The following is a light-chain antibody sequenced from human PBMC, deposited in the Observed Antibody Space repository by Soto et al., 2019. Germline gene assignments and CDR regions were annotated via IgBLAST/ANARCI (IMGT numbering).Light chain of an antibody. CDR2: DVS. Sequence: DIQMTQSPSTLSASVGARVTITCRASQSTSRWLAWYQQKPGKAPKLLIYDVSSLESGVPSRFSGSGSGTEFTLTISSLQPDDFATYYCQQYSTSTWTFGQGTKVEIK. CDR1: QSTSRW. J-gene: IGKJ1*01. V-gene: IGKV1-5*01. CDR3: QQYSTSTWT.